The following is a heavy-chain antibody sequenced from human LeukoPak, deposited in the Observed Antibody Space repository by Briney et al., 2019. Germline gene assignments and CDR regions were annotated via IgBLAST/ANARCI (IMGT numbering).Heavy chain of an antibody. Sequence: PEASVKASCKASGGTFSSYAISWVRQAPGQGLEWMGGIIPIFGTANYAQKFQGRVTITADESTSTAYMELSSLRSEDTAVYYCARDRNRRFLEWLLHYWGQGTLVTVSS. CDR1: GGTFSSYA. CDR2: IIPIFGTA. J-gene: IGHJ4*02. D-gene: IGHD3-3*01. CDR3: ARDRNRRFLEWLLHY. V-gene: IGHV1-69*13.